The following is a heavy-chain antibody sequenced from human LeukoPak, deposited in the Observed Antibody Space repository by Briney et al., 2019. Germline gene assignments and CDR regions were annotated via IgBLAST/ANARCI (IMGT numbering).Heavy chain of an antibody. CDR2: FDPEDGET. V-gene: IGHV1-24*01. CDR1: GYTLTELS. Sequence: ASAKVSCKVSGYTLTELSMHWVRQAPGKGLEWMGGFDPEDGETIYAQKFQGRVTMTEDTSTDTAYMELSSLRSEDTAVYYCATLEDYGDYAGHYFDYWGQGTLVTVSS. CDR3: ATLEDYGDYAGHYFDY. J-gene: IGHJ4*02. D-gene: IGHD4-17*01.